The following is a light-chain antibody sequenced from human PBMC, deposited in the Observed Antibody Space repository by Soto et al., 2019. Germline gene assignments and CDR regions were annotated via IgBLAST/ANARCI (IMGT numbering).Light chain of an antibody. Sequence: SVLTQPASVSGSPGQSITISCTGTSSDVGGYNYVSWYQHHPGKAPKLMIYEVSNRPSGVSYRFSGSKSGNTASLTISGLQAEDEADYYCNSYTGSGIVFGTGTKSPS. CDR1: SSDVGGYNY. V-gene: IGLV2-14*01. CDR2: EVS. CDR3: NSYTGSGIV. J-gene: IGLJ1*01.